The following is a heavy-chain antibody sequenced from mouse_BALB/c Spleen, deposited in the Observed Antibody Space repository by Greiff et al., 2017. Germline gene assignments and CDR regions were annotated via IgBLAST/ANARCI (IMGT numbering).Heavy chain of an antibody. CDR3: ARRGLRRDY. V-gene: IGHV3-2*02. Sequence: EVKLMESGPGLVKPSQSLSLTCTVTGYSITSDYAWNWIRQFPGNKLEWMGYISYSGSTSYNPSLKSRISITRDTSKNQFFLQLNSVTTEDTATYYCARRGLRRDYWGQGTTLTVSS. CDR1: GYSITSDYA. J-gene: IGHJ2*01. CDR2: ISYSGST. D-gene: IGHD2-2*01.